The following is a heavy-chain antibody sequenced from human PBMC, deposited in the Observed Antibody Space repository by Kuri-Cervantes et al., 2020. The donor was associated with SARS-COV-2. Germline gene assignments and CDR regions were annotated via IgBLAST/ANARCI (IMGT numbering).Heavy chain of an antibody. Sequence: GGSLRLSCSASGFTFSSYAMTGVRQAPGKGLEWVSTITGSAGKTNYADSVKGWFTSSRDNSKNTIYLQMNSVRAEDTALNYCAKGISVEKARVGENWGQGTLVTVSS. J-gene: IGHJ4*02. CDR1: GFTFSSYA. CDR3: AKGISVEKARVGEN. CDR2: ITGSAGKT. D-gene: IGHD5-24*01. V-gene: IGHV3-23*01.